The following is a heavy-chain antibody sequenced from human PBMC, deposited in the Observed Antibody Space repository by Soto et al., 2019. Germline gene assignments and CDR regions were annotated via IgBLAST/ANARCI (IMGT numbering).Heavy chain of an antibody. CDR2: IDWDDDK. V-gene: IGHV2-70*11. J-gene: IGHJ6*02. D-gene: IGHD2-15*01. CDR3: ARIGYGRDGYNYDYYYGMDV. CDR1: GFSLSTSGMC. Sequence: FGSTLVNPTPTLTLTCTSSGFSLSTSGMCVSWIRQPPGKALEWLARIDWDDDKYYSTSLKTRLTISKDTSKNQVVLTMTNMDPVDTATYYCARIGYGRDGYNYDYYYGMDVWGQGTTVTVSS.